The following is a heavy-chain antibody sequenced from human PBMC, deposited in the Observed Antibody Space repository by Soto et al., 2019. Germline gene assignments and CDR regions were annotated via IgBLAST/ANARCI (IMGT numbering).Heavy chain of an antibody. CDR1: GGTFSSYA. D-gene: IGHD1-26*01. J-gene: IGHJ6*02. CDR3: AREQSVGWLDGEGMDV. V-gene: IGHV1-69*06. CDR2: IIAIFGTA. Sequence: QVQLVQSGAEVKKPGSSVKVSCKASGGTFSSYAISWVRQAPGQGLEWMGGIIAIFGTANYAQKFQGRVTIPADKSTSTAYMELSSLRSEDTAVYYCAREQSVGWLDGEGMDVWGQGTTVTVSS.